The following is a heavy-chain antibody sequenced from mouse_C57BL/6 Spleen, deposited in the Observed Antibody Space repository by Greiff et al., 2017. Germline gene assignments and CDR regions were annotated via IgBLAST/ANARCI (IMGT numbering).Heavy chain of an antibody. CDR3: AREFGL. CDR2: ISYDGSN. V-gene: IGHV3-6*01. CDR1: GYSITSGYY. Sequence: EVKLMESGPGLVKPSQSLSLTCSVTGYSITSGYYWNWIRQFPGNKLEWMGYISYDGSNNYNPSLKNRISITRDTSKNQFFLKLNSVTTEDTATYYCAREFGLWGQGTTLTVSS. J-gene: IGHJ2*01.